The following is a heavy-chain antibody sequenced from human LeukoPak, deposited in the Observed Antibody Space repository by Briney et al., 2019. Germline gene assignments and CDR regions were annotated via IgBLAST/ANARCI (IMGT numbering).Heavy chain of an antibody. CDR3: ARDLRAFRDGYKNSNYYLAY. J-gene: IGHJ4*02. Sequence: ASVKVSCKASGYTFTGYYIHWVRQAPGHGLEWMGWINPNSGGTNYAQKFQGRVTMTRDTSISTFYMELSRLRSDDTAAYYCARDLRAFRDGYKNSNYYLAYWGQGTLVTVSS. CDR2: INPNSGGT. D-gene: IGHD5-24*01. CDR1: GYTFTGYY. V-gene: IGHV1-2*02.